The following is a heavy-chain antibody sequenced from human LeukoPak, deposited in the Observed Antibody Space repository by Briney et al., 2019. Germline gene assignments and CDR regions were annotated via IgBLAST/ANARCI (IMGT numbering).Heavy chain of an antibody. Sequence: ASVKVSCKASGYTFTTYAMNWVRLAPGQGLEWMGWINTNTGNPTYAQGFTGRFVFSLDTSVSTAYLQISSLKAEDTAVYYCARDLDSSIFDYWGQGTLVTVSS. D-gene: IGHD3-22*01. V-gene: IGHV7-4-1*02. CDR1: GYTFTTYA. CDR3: ARDLDSSIFDY. CDR2: INTNTGNP. J-gene: IGHJ4*02.